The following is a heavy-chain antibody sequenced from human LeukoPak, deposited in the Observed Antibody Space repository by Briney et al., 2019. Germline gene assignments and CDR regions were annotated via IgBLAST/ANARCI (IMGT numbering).Heavy chain of an antibody. CDR2: IYYSGST. CDR1: GGSISSSSCY. CDR3: ARRPYSSSLNWFDP. Sequence: SETLSLTCTVSGGSISSSSCYWGWIRQPPGKGLEWIGSIYYSGSTYYNPSLKSRVTISVDTSKNQFSLKLSSVTAADTAVYYCARRPYSSSLNWFDPWGQGTLVTVSS. V-gene: IGHV4-39*01. D-gene: IGHD6-13*01. J-gene: IGHJ5*02.